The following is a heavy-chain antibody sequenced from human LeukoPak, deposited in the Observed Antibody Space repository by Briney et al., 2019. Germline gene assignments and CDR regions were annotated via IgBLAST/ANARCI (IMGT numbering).Heavy chain of an antibody. CDR2: ISYDGSNK. V-gene: IGHV3-30-3*01. Sequence: PGGSLRLSSAASGFTFSSYAMHWVRQAPGKGLEWVAVISYDGSNKYYADSVKGRFTISRDNSKNTLYLQMNSLRAEDTAVYYCARDLDIVVVPAATYYYYGMDVWGQGTTVTVSS. CDR3: ARDLDIVVVPAATYYYYGMDV. CDR1: GFTFSSYA. J-gene: IGHJ6*02. D-gene: IGHD2-2*03.